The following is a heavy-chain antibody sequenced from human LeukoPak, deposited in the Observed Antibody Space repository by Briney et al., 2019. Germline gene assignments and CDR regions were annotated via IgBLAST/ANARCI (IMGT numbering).Heavy chain of an antibody. CDR1: GGSFSGYY. V-gene: IGHV4-34*01. J-gene: IGHJ5*02. Sequence: PSETLSLTCAVYGGSFSGYYWSWIRQPPGKGLEWIGEINHSGSTNYNPSLKSRATISVDTSKNQFSLKLSSVTAADTAVYYCAREAFGVVSVWFDPWGQGTLVTVSS. D-gene: IGHD3-3*01. CDR3: AREAFGVVSVWFDP. CDR2: INHSGST.